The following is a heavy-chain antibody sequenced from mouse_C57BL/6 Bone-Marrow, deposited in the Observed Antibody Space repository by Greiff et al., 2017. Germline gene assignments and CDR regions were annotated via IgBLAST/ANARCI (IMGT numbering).Heavy chain of an antibody. Sequence: QVQLQQSGAELVRPGASVTLSCKASGYTFTDYEMHWVKQTPVHGLEWIGAIDPETGGTAYNQKFKGKAILTADKSSSTAYMELISLTSEDSAVYYCTKGNCCGSRYAMDYWGQGTSVTVSS. CDR2: IDPETGGT. D-gene: IGHD1-1*01. CDR1: GYTFTDYE. V-gene: IGHV1-15*01. CDR3: TKGNCCGSRYAMDY. J-gene: IGHJ4*01.